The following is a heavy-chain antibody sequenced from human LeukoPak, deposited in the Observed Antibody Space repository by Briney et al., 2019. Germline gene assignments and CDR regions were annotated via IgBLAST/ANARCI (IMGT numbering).Heavy chain of an antibody. CDR2: MNPNSGNT. J-gene: IGHJ6*02. CDR3: ARGKMELWFFYYYGMDV. D-gene: IGHD5-18*01. V-gene: IGHV1-8*02. CDR1: GGTFSSYA. Sequence: ASVKVSCKASGGTFSSYAISWVRQAPGQGLEWMGWMNPNSGNTGYAQKFQGRVTMTRNTSISTAYMELSSLRSEDTAVYYCARGKMELWFFYYYGMDVWGQGTTVTVSS.